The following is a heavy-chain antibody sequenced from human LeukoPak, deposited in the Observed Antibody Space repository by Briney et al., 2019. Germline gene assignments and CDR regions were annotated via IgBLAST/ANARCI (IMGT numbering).Heavy chain of an antibody. Sequence: SVKVSCKASGGTFSSYAISWVRQAPGQGLEWMGGIISIFGTANYAQKFQGRVTITADKSTSTAYMELSSLRSEDTAVYYCARGEMATMDDAFDIWGQGTMVTVSS. CDR3: ARGEMATMDDAFDI. CDR2: IISIFGTA. CDR1: GGTFSSYA. J-gene: IGHJ3*02. D-gene: IGHD5-24*01. V-gene: IGHV1-69*06.